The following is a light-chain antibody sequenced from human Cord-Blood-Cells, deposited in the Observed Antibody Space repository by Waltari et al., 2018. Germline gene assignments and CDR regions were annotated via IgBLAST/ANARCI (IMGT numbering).Light chain of an antibody. J-gene: IGKJ3*01. CDR1: QDISNY. V-gene: IGKV1-33*01. Sequence: DIQMTQSPSSLSASVGDRVTITCQASQDISNYLNWYQQKPGKAPKLLIYDASKLETGVPSRFSGSGSGTDFTLTISSLQPEDIATYYCQQYDNLPPFTFGPGTKVDIK. CDR3: QQYDNLPPFT. CDR2: DAS.